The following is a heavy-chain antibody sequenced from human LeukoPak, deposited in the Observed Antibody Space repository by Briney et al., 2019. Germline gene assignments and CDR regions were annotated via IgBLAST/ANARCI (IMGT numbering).Heavy chain of an antibody. CDR2: INRSGST. V-gene: IGHV4-34*01. Sequence: SETLSLTCAVYGGSFSGYFWSWFRQPPGKGLEWIGEINRSGSTNYNSSLSLKSRVTISVDTSKNQFSLKLSSVTAADTAVYYCASAIVIPAWAFDIWGQGTMVTVSS. D-gene: IGHD2/OR15-2a*01. CDR1: GGSFSGYF. CDR3: ASAIVIPAWAFDI. J-gene: IGHJ3*02.